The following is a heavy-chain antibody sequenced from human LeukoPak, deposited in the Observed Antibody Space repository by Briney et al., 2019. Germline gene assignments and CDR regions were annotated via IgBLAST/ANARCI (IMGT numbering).Heavy chain of an antibody. V-gene: IGHV3-23*01. J-gene: IGHJ4*02. CDR2: ISGSGSST. CDR1: GFTFSSFA. D-gene: IGHD1-14*01. CDR3: ATNQTAGGHRFDY. Sequence: PGGSLSLSCAASGFTFSSFAMSWVRQAPGKGLDWVSAISGSGSSTSYADSVKGRFTISRDNSKNTLYLQMNSLRAEDTAVYYCATNQTAGGHRFDYWGQGTLVTVSS.